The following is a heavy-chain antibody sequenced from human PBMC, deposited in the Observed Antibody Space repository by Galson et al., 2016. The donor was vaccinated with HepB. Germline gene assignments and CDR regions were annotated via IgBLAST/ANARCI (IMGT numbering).Heavy chain of an antibody. V-gene: IGHV3-9*01. CDR2: ISWNSGSI. J-gene: IGHJ6*02. CDR1: GFSFDDYA. Sequence: SLRLSCAGSGFSFDDYAMHWVRQAPGKGLEWVSGISWNSGSIGYADSVKRRFTISRDNAKNSLYLQMNSLRGEDTGLYYRAKDKKRISSRGWRSNSGMDVWGQGTTVTVSS. D-gene: IGHD3-10*01. CDR3: AKDKKRISSRGWRSNSGMDV.